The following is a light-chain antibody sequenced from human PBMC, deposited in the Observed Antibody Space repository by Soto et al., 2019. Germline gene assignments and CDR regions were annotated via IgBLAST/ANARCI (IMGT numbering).Light chain of an antibody. CDR2: GAS. Sequence: EIVLTQSPGTLSLSPGERATLYCRASQSVSSSYLAWYQQKPGQAPRLLIYGASTRATGIPPRFSGSGSGTEFTLTISSLEPEDFAVYYCQQYGTSPFTFGPGTKVDIK. CDR1: QSVSSSY. CDR3: QQYGTSPFT. J-gene: IGKJ3*01. V-gene: IGKV3-20*01.